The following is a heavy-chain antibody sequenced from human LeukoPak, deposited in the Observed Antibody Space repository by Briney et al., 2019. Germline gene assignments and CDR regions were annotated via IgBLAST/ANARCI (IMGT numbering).Heavy chain of an antibody. V-gene: IGHV3-23*01. CDR2: ISGSGGST. J-gene: IGHJ3*02. Sequence: GGSLRLSCAASGFTFSSYDMTWVRQAPGKGLEWVSSISGSGGSTYYADSVKGRFTISRDNSKNTLYLQMNSLRAEDTAAYYCAKGTTVTTPRAFDIWGQGTMVTVSS. CDR1: GFTFSSYD. CDR3: AKGTTVTTPRAFDI. D-gene: IGHD4-17*01.